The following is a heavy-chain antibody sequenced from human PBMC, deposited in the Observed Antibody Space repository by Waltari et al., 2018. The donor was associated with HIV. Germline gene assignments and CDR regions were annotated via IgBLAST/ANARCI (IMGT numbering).Heavy chain of an antibody. CDR2: IYYSGST. CDR1: GGPISSSSYY. V-gene: IGHV4-39*01. CDR3: ARHVRSSIWFDY. D-gene: IGHD3-10*02. J-gene: IGHJ5*01. Sequence: QLQLQESGPGLVKPSETLSLTCAVSGGPISSSSYYWGWIRQPPGKGLEWIGSIYYSGSTYYNPSLKSRVTISVDTSKNQFSLKLSSVTAADTAVYYCARHVRSSIWFDYWGQGTLVTVSS.